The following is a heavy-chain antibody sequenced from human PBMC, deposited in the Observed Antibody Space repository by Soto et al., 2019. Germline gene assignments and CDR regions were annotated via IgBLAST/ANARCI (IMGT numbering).Heavy chain of an antibody. CDR3: ATASAIAGRLWYFDV. Sequence: EVQLVQSGPEVKKTGTTVKISCKISGYTFTDYYIYWVQQAPGKGLEWMGHLDPEDGDTIYAEKFQGRVTITADTSTDTAYMELSSLRSQDTAVYYCATASAIAGRLWYFDVWGRGTLVTVSS. CDR2: LDPEDGDT. J-gene: IGHJ2*01. CDR1: GYTFTDYY. D-gene: IGHD6-6*01. V-gene: IGHV1-69-2*01.